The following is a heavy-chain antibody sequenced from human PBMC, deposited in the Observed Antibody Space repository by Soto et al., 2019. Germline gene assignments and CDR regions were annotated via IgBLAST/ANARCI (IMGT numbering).Heavy chain of an antibody. CDR3: ARDGTFSSLSHQYYYGLDV. CDR2: ISGSGSYI. CDR1: GFTFSSYS. Sequence: EVQLVESGGGLVKPGGSLRLSCAASGFTFSSYSINWVRQAPGKGLEWVSSISGSGSYIYYVDSVKGRFTISRDNAKNSLYLQMNSLRAEDTAMYYCARDGTFSSLSHQYYYGLDVWGQGTTVTVSS. D-gene: IGHD6-6*01. V-gene: IGHV3-21*01. J-gene: IGHJ6*02.